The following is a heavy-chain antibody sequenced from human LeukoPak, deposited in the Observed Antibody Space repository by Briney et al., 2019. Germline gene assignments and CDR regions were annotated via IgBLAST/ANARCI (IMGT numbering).Heavy chain of an antibody. V-gene: IGHV1-3*01. D-gene: IGHD2-15*01. CDR3: AKQLGYCSDGSCYFPY. J-gene: IGHJ4*02. Sequence: ASVKVSCKASGYTFTSYAMHWVRQAPGQRLEWMGWINAGNGNTKYSQKFQGRVTITRDTSASTAYMELSSLRSEDTAVYYCAKQLGYCSDGSCYFPYWGQGTLVTVSS. CDR2: INAGNGNT. CDR1: GYTFTSYA.